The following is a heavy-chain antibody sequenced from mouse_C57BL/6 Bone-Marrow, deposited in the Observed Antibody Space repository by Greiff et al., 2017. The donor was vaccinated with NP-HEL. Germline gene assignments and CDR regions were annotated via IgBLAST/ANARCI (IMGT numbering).Heavy chain of an antibody. Sequence: EVKLVESGGGLVKPGGSLKLSCAASGFTFSSYAMSWVRQTPEKRLEWVATISDGGSYTYYPDNVKGRFTISRDNAKNNLYLQMSHLKSEDTAMYYCARDLYYGSSYGYWGQGTTLTVSS. CDR3: ARDLYYGSSYGY. D-gene: IGHD1-1*01. J-gene: IGHJ2*01. CDR1: GFTFSSYA. V-gene: IGHV5-4*01. CDR2: ISDGGSYT.